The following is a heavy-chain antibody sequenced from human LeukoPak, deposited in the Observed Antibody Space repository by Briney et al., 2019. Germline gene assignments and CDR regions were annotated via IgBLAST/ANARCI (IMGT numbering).Heavy chain of an antibody. CDR3: ARHYGSGKPWFDY. D-gene: IGHD3-10*01. CDR1: GGSFSGYY. Sequence: SETLSLTCAVYGGSFSGYYWSWIRQSPGKGLEWIGYIYYTGSTNYNPSLKSRVTISVDTSKNQFSLKLSSVTAADTAVYYCARHYGSGKPWFDYWGQGTLVTVSS. J-gene: IGHJ4*02. CDR2: IYYTGST. V-gene: IGHV4-59*01.